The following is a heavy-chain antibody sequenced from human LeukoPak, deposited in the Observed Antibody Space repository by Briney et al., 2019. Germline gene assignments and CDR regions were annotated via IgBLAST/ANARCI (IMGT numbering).Heavy chain of an antibody. V-gene: IGHV4-59*01. CDR1: GGSISSYY. D-gene: IGHD4-23*01. CDR2: IYYSGST. CDR3: AREGLRWGSGAFDI. J-gene: IGHJ3*02. Sequence: SETLSLTCTVSGGSISSYYWSWIRQPPGKGLEWIGYIYYSGSTNYNPSLKSRVTISVDTSKNQFSLKLSSVTAADTAVYYCAREGLRWGSGAFDIWGQGTMATVSS.